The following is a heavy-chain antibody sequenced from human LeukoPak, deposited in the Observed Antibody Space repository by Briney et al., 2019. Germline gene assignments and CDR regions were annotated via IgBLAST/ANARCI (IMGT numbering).Heavy chain of an antibody. CDR2: ISGSGDST. CDR1: GFTFSSYA. J-gene: IGHJ4*02. Sequence: GGSLRLSCAASGFTFSSYAMSWVRQAPGKGLEWVSAISGSGDSTYYADSVKGRFTISRDNSKNTLYLQMNSLRAEDTAVYYCAKGPSGYGDPFDYWGQGTLVTVSS. D-gene: IGHD4-17*01. CDR3: AKGPSGYGDPFDY. V-gene: IGHV3-23*01.